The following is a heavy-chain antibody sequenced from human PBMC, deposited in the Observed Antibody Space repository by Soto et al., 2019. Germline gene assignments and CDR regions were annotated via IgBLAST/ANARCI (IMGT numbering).Heavy chain of an antibody. CDR2: MSGSGGST. V-gene: IGHV3-23*01. D-gene: IGHD6-19*01. CDR1: GFTFSSYA. CDR3: AKDILEEQWLYDGY. J-gene: IGHJ4*02. Sequence: EVQLLESGGGLVQPGGSLRLSCAASGFTFSSYAMSWVRQAPGKGLEWVSAMSGSGGSTYYADYVKGRFTISRDNSKNTLYLQMNSLRAEDTDVYYCAKDILEEQWLYDGYWGQGTLVTVSS.